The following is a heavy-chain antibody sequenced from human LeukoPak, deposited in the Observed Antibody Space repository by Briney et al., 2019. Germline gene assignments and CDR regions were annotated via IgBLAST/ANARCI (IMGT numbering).Heavy chain of an antibody. D-gene: IGHD3-10*01. V-gene: IGHV3-21*01. J-gene: IGHJ3*02. CDR1: GFTFSSYS. Sequence: PGGSLRLSCAASGFTFSSYSMNWVRQAPGKGLEWVSSISSSSYIYYADSVKGRFTISRDNAKNSLYLQMNSLRAEDTAVYYCARGGFGEFDDAFDIWGQGTMVTVSS. CDR3: ARGGFGEFDDAFDI. CDR2: ISSSSYI.